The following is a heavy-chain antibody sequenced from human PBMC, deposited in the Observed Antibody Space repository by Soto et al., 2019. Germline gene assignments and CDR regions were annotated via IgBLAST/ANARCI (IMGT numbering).Heavy chain of an antibody. V-gene: IGHV3-48*03. J-gene: IGHJ6*02. CDR3: ARDGGSLTYYYYGMDV. Sequence: PGGSLRLSCAASGFTFSSYEMNWVRQAPGKGLEWVSYISSSGSTIYYADSVKGRFTISRDNAKNSLYLQMNTLRAEDTAVYYCARDGGSLTYYYYGMDVWGQGTTVTVSS. CDR1: GFTFSSYE. D-gene: IGHD1-26*01. CDR2: ISSSGSTI.